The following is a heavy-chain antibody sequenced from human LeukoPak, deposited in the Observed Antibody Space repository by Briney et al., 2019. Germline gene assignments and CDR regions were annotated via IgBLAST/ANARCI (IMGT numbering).Heavy chain of an antibody. CDR2: INLSGLRT. Sequence: GGSLRLSCGASGFTFTSSAMSWVRQAPGKGLEWVSAINLSGLRTYYADSVKGRFTISRDNSKNTLYLQMNSLRAEDTAVYYCATLPQRGFDYWGQGTLVTVSS. CDR1: GFTFTSSA. V-gene: IGHV3-23*01. J-gene: IGHJ4*02. CDR3: ATLPQRGFDY.